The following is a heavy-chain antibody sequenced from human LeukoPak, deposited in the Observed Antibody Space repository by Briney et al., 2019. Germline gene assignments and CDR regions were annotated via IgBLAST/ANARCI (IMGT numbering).Heavy chain of an antibody. CDR2: IYYSGST. Sequence: SETLSLTCTVSGGSISSYYWSWIRQPPGKGLEWIGYIYYSGSTNYNPSLKSRVTISVDTSKNQFSLKLSSVTAADTAVYYCARQRGYCSSTSCYDPPINWFDPWGQGTLVTVS. J-gene: IGHJ5*02. V-gene: IGHV4-59*01. CDR3: ARQRGYCSSTSCYDPPINWFDP. CDR1: GGSISSYY. D-gene: IGHD2-2*01.